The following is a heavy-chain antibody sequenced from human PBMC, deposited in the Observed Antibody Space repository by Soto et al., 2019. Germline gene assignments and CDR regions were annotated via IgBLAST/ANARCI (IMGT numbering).Heavy chain of an antibody. CDR2: IIPVFGTA. Sequence: QVQLVQSGAEVKKPGSSVKVSCKASGGSLSNYGISWVRQAPGQGLEWMGGIIPVFGTANYAQKFQGRVTITEDESTNIVYMAVTSLRSEDTAVYYCARGDATKIVVTTYYAMDVWGQGTTVTVSS. CDR3: ARGDATKIVVTTYYAMDV. J-gene: IGHJ6*02. D-gene: IGHD4-17*01. V-gene: IGHV1-69*12. CDR1: GGSLSNYG.